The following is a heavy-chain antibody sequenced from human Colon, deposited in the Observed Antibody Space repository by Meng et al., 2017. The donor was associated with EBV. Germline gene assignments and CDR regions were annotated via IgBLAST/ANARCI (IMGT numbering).Heavy chain of an antibody. CDR1: GGSLSGYY. J-gene: IGHJ5*02. V-gene: IGHV4-34*01. CDR3: ARGGGVIKGLVTWFDP. Sequence: VQLHEGGPGLVKPSGTLSLTCGVYGGSLSGYYWSWIRQTPGKGLEWIGEINHSGTINYNPSLRSRVTISVDRSNNQFSLRLSSVTAADTAVYYCARGGGVIKGLVTWFDPWGQGTLVTASS. D-gene: IGHD2-8*01. CDR2: INHSGTI.